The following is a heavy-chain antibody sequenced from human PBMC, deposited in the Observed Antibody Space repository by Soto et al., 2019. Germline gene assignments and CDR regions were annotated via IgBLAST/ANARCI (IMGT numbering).Heavy chain of an antibody. CDR2: IYYSGST. CDR3: ARHVRNLRIVDGSGWSSYNCFDP. V-gene: IGHV4-39*01. Sequence: SGCIYYSGSTYYNPSLKSRVTISVDTSKNQFSLKLSSVTDADTAVYYCARHVRNLRIVDGSGWSSYNCFDPSGQRTLVSVPS. D-gene: IGHD6-19*01. J-gene: IGHJ5*02.